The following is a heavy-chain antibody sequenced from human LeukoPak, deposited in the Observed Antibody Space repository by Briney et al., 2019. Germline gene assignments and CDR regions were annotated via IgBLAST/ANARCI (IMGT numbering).Heavy chain of an antibody. D-gene: IGHD3-9*01. V-gene: IGHV1-69*13. J-gene: IGHJ4*02. CDR2: IIPIFGTA. Sequence: ASVKVSCKASGGTFSSYAISWVRQAPGQGLEWMGGIIPIFGTANYAQKFQGRVTITADESTSTAYMELSSLRSEDTAVYYCARARGRGLYYDILPLDYWGQGTLVTVSS. CDR1: GGTFSSYA. CDR3: ARARGRGLYYDILPLDY.